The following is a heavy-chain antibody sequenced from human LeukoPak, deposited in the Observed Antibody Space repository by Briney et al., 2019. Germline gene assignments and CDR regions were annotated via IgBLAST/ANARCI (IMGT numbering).Heavy chain of an antibody. D-gene: IGHD6-13*01. CDR3: AKDRSSRSAADY. V-gene: IGHV3-23*01. Sequence: PGGSLRLSCAASGFTFSSYAMSWVRQAPGKGLEWVSAISGSGGSTYYADSVKGPFTISRDNSKNTLYLQMNSLRAEDTAVYYCAKDRSSRSAADYWGQGTLVTVSS. CDR2: ISGSGGST. J-gene: IGHJ4*02. CDR1: GFTFSSYA.